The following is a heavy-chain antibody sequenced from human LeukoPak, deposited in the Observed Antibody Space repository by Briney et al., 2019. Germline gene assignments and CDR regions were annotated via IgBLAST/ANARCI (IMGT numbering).Heavy chain of an antibody. J-gene: IGHJ6*03. V-gene: IGHV5-51*01. CDR3: ASNGAYCSSTSCRQNYYYYYMDV. CDR1: GYSFTSYW. D-gene: IGHD2-2*01. Sequence: GESLKISCKGSGYSFTSYWIGWVRQMPGKGLEWMGIIYPGDSDTRYSPSFQGQVTIPADKSISTAYLQWSSLKASDTAMYYCASNGAYCSSTSCRQNYYYYYMDVWGKGTTVTVSS. CDR2: IYPGDSDT.